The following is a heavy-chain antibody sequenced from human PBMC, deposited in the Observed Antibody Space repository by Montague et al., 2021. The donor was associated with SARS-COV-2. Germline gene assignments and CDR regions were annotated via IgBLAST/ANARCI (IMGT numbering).Heavy chain of an antibody. CDR2: FYYSGTT. CDR3: ARESGDYSSVRFDY. CDR1: GGSISSYY. J-gene: IGHJ4*02. D-gene: IGHD6-19*01. V-gene: IGHV4-59*01. Sequence: SETLSLTCTVSGGSISSYYWSWLRQPPGKGPEWIGCFYYSGTTNYNPSLKSRVTISVDTSTNQFSLKLDSVTAADSAVYYCARESGDYSSVRFDYWGQGTLVTVSS.